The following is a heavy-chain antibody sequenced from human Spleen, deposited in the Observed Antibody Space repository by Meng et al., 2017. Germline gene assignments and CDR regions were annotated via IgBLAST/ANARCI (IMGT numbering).Heavy chain of an antibody. J-gene: IGHJ4*02. D-gene: IGHD3-22*01. CDR1: GFTVSSNY. Sequence: EVQLVESGGGLVQPGGSLSLSCAASGFTVSSNYMSWVRQAPGKGLEWVSVIYSGGSTYYADSVKGRFTMSRDNSKNTLYLQMNSLRAADTAVYYCTRLLDKDFWGQGTLVTVSS. CDR3: TRLLDKDF. V-gene: IGHV3-66*04. CDR2: IYSGGST.